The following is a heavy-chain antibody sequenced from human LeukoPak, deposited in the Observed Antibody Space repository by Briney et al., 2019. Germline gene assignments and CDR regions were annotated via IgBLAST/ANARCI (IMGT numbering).Heavy chain of an antibody. J-gene: IGHJ4*02. CDR3: ARDRGSYYGAHYFDY. CDR2: INPNSGGT. Sequence: GASVKVSCKASGYTFTGYYMHWVRQAPGQGLEWMGWINPNSGGTNYAQKFQGRVTMTRDTSISTAYMELSRLRSDDTAVYYCARDRGSYYGAHYFDYWGQGTLVTVSS. V-gene: IGHV1-2*02. CDR1: GYTFTGYY. D-gene: IGHD1-26*01.